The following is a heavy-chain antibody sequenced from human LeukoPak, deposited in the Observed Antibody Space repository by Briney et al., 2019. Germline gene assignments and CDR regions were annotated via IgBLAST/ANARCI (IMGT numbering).Heavy chain of an antibody. V-gene: IGHV4-59*08. CDR1: GGSISSYY. D-gene: IGHD2-2*01. CDR3: SRLLPGSGRGAFDI. J-gene: IGHJ3*02. Sequence: SETLSLTCTVSGGSISSYYWSWIRQPPGKGLEWIGYIYSSGSTNYNPSLKSRVTMSVDTSKNQFSLRLSSVTAADTAVYYCSRLLPGSGRGAFDIWGQGTMVTVSS. CDR2: IYSSGST.